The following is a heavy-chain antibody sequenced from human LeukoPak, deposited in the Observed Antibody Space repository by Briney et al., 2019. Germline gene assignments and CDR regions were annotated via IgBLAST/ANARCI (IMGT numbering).Heavy chain of an antibody. CDR1: GFTFSSYA. D-gene: IGHD3-16*02. J-gene: IGHJ3*02. Sequence: PGGSLRLSCAASGFTFSSYARSWVRQAPGKGLEWVSSISGSGGSTYYADSVKGRFTISRDNSKHTLYLQMNSLRAEDTAVYYCAKIPYDYIWGSYRYRDDAFDIWGQGTMVTVSS. V-gene: IGHV3-23*01. CDR3: AKIPYDYIWGSYRYRDDAFDI. CDR2: ISGSGGST.